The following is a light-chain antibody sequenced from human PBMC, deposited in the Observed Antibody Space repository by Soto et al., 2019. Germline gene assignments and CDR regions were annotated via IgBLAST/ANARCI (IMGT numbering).Light chain of an antibody. J-gene: IGLJ2*01. Sequence: SYELTQPPSVSVSPGQTASITCSGDKLGDKYACWYQQKPGQSPVLVIYQDSKRPSGIPERFSGSNSGNTATLTISGTQAMDEADYYCQAWDNSLVFGGGTKLIVL. CDR3: QAWDNSLV. CDR1: KLGDKY. V-gene: IGLV3-1*01. CDR2: QDS.